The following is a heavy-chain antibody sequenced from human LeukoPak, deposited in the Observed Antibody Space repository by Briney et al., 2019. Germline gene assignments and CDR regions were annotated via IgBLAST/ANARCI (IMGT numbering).Heavy chain of an antibody. CDR3: ARHGNWEPFDY. CDR2: VHLSGAS. Sequence: SETLSLTCAVSGGSILSTNWWSWVRQPPGRGLEWIGEVHLSGASNYNPSLKSRFTISVDTSNNSISLKVTSLTAADTAVYYCARHGNWEPFDYWGQGSLVTVSS. D-gene: IGHD1-1*01. CDR1: GGSILSTNW. V-gene: IGHV4-4*02. J-gene: IGHJ4*02.